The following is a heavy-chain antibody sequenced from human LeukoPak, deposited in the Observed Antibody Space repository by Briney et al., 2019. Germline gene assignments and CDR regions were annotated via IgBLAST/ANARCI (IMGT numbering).Heavy chain of an antibody. CDR2: INSDGRDT. V-gene: IGHV3-74*01. CDR3: ARAGPDYGDRNLNWFDP. J-gene: IGHJ5*02. D-gene: IGHD4-17*01. CDR1: GFTFSSYW. Sequence: GGSLRLSCAASGFTFSSYWMHWVRQAPGKGLVWVSRINSDGRDTSYADSVKGRFTITRDNAKNTLYLQMNSLRVEDTAVYYCARAGPDYGDRNLNWFDPWGQGTLVTVSS.